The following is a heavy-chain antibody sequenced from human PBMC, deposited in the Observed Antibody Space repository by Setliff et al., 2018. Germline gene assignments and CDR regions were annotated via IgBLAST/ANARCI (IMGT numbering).Heavy chain of an antibody. CDR1: GYTFTSYG. CDR3: ARDPSPTVTPSRLIYFYHMDV. Sequence: ASVKVSCKASGYTFTSYGISWVRQAPGQGLEWMGWISAYNGNTNYAQKLQGRVTMTTDTSTSTAYMELRSLRSDDTAVYCCARDPSPTVTPSRLIYFYHMDVWGTGTTVTVSS. J-gene: IGHJ6*03. CDR2: ISAYNGNT. V-gene: IGHV1-18*01. D-gene: IGHD4-17*01.